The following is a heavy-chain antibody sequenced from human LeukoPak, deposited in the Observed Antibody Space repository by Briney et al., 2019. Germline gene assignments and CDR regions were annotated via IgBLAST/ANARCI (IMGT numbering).Heavy chain of an antibody. Sequence: ASVKVSCKASGGTFSSYAISWVRQAPGQGLEWMGWINPNSGGTNYAQKFQGRVTMTRDTSISTAYMELSRLRSDDTAVYYCARDLEGGAFDIWGQGTMVTVSS. CDR1: GGTFSSYA. D-gene: IGHD1-26*01. J-gene: IGHJ3*02. CDR2: INPNSGGT. CDR3: ARDLEGGAFDI. V-gene: IGHV1-2*02.